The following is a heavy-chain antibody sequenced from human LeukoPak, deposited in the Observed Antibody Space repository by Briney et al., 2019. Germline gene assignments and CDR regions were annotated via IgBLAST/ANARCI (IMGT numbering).Heavy chain of an antibody. CDR1: GFTFSSYS. D-gene: IGHD1-26*01. CDR2: ISSSSSTI. Sequence: GGSLRLSCAASGFTFSSYSMNWVRQAPGKGLEWVSYISSSSSTIYYADSVKGRFSISRDNAKNSLHLQMNSLSAEDTAVYYCARDRATSGKYAYYFDYWGQGTLVTVSS. J-gene: IGHJ4*02. V-gene: IGHV3-48*01. CDR3: ARDRATSGKYAYYFDY.